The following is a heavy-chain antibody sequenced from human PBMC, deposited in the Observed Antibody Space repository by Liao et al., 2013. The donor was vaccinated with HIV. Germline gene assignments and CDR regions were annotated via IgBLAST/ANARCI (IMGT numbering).Heavy chain of an antibody. CDR1: GGSISSYY. Sequence: QVQLQESGPGLVKPSETLSLTCTVSGGSISSYYWSWIRQPAGKGLEWIGRFYTSGSTKYNPSLKSRVTISVDTSKNQFSLKLSSVTAADTAVYYCARTRSWLGYWYFDLWGRGTLVTVSS. CDR2: FYTSGST. J-gene: IGHJ2*01. CDR3: ARTRSWLGYWYFDL. D-gene: IGHD6-19*01. V-gene: IGHV4-4*07.